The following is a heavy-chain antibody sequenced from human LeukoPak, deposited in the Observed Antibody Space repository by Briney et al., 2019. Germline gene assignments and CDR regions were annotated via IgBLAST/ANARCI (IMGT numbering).Heavy chain of an antibody. Sequence: ASVKVSCKASGGTFSSYAISWVRQAPGQGLEWMGWISAYNGNTNYAQKLQGRVTMTTDTSTSTAYMELRSLRSDDTAVYYCARVDRYYYDSSGYSVYFDYWGQGTLVTVSS. V-gene: IGHV1-18*01. J-gene: IGHJ4*02. CDR3: ARVDRYYYDSSGYSVYFDY. CDR1: GGTFSSYA. D-gene: IGHD3-22*01. CDR2: ISAYNGNT.